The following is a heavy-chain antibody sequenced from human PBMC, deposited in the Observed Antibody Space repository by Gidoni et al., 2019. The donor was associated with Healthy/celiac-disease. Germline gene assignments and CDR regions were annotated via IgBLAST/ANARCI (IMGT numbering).Heavy chain of an antibody. D-gene: IGHD3-16*01. Sequence: EVQLVESGGGLVKPGGSLRPSCAASGFTFSSYSMNWVRQAPGKGLEWVSSISSSSSYIYYADSVKGRFTISRDNAKNSLYLQMNSLRAEDTAVYYCARGKTGSPDDYVWGSYYGMDVWGQGTTVTVSS. CDR3: ARGKTGSPDDYVWGSYYGMDV. J-gene: IGHJ6*02. CDR2: ISSSSSYI. V-gene: IGHV3-21*01. CDR1: GFTFSSYS.